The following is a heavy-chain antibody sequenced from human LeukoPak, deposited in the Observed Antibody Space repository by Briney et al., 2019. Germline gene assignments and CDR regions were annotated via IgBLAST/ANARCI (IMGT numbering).Heavy chain of an antibody. V-gene: IGHV4-30-4*01. D-gene: IGHD3-10*01. Sequence: SETLSLTCTVSGGSLSSGDYYWGWVRQPPGTGLEWIGYIYYSGSTYYNPSLKSRVTISVDTSKNQFSLKLSSVTAADTAVYYCASYYSGFDPWGQGTLVTVSS. CDR3: ASYYSGFDP. CDR2: IYYSGST. CDR1: GGSLSSGDYY. J-gene: IGHJ5*02.